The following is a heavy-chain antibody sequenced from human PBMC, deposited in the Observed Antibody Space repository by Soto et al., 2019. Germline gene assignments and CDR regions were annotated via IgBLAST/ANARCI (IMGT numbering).Heavy chain of an antibody. Sequence: SGGAPRISRAAPGFTFCSHALSWVRPAPGEGLEWVSAIRGSGGSTYYADSVKGRFTISRDNSKNTLYLQMNSLRAEDTAVYYCAKDYWGSGVGATTIFDYWGQGTLVTVSS. CDR1: GFTFCSHA. D-gene: IGHD1-26*01. CDR3: AKDYWGSGVGATTIFDY. J-gene: IGHJ4*02. CDR2: IRGSGGST. V-gene: IGHV3-23*01.